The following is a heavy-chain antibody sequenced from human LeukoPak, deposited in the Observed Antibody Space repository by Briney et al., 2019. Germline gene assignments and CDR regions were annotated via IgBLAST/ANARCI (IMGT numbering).Heavy chain of an antibody. D-gene: IGHD3-22*01. V-gene: IGHV4-34*01. CDR2: INHSGST. CDR3: ARGNYYDSSGSDY. CDR1: GGSFSGYY. J-gene: IGHJ4*02. Sequence: SETLSLTCAVYGGSFSGYYWSWIRQPPGKGLEWIGEINHSGSTNYNPSLKSRVTISADTSKNQFSLKLSSVTAADTAVYYCARGNYYDSSGSDYWGQGTLVTVSS.